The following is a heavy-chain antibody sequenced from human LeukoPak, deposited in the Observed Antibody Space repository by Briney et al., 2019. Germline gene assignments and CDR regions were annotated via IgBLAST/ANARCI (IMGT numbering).Heavy chain of an antibody. J-gene: IGHJ4*02. CDR1: GYTFTGYY. CDR2: INPNSGGT. D-gene: IGHD3-22*01. Sequence: ASAKVSCKASGYTFTGYYIHWVRQAPGQGLEWMGWINPNSGGTNYAQKFQGRVAMTRDTSISTAYMELSRLRSDDTAVYYCARGGYYDSSGYCTYWGQGTLVTVSS. CDR3: ARGGYYDSSGYCTY. V-gene: IGHV1-2*02.